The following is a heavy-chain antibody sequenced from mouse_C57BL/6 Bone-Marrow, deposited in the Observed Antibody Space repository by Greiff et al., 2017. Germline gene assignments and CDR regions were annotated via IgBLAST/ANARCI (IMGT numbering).Heavy chain of an antibody. J-gene: IGHJ4*01. D-gene: IGHD1-1*01. CDR3: ARDYYGYYAMDY. V-gene: IGHV1-80*01. Sequence: QVQLQQSGAELVKPGASVKISCKASGYAFSSYWMNWVKQRPGKGLEWIGQIYPGDGDTNYNGKFKGKDTLTADKSSSTAYMQLSSLTSEDSAVYFCARDYYGYYAMDYWGQGTSVTVSS. CDR1: GYAFSSYW. CDR2: IYPGDGDT.